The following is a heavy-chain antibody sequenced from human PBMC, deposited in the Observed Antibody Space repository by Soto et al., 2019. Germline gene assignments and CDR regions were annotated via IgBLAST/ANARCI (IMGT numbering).Heavy chain of an antibody. Sequence: PGGSLRLSCAASGFTFSSYAMSWVRQAPGKGLEWVSAISGSGGSTYYADSVKGRFTISRDNPKNTLYLQMNGLRAEDTAVYYCAEALDSSGYYYVVPGYFQHWGQGTLVTVSS. CDR3: AEALDSSGYYYVVPGYFQH. CDR2: ISGSGGST. J-gene: IGHJ1*01. CDR1: GFTFSSYA. V-gene: IGHV3-23*01. D-gene: IGHD3-22*01.